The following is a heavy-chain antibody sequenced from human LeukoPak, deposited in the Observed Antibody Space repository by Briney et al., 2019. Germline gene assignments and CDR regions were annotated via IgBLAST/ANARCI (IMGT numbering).Heavy chain of an antibody. CDR2: IYYSGTT. V-gene: IGHV4-39*01. CDR3: ARHDRIIASPLV. D-gene: IGHD6-13*01. CDR1: GGYISSSSHN. J-gene: IGHJ4*02. Sequence: SETLSLTCTVSGGYISSSSHNWGWIRQPPGKGLEWIGSIYYSGTTYYNPSLKSRLTISVDTSKNQFSLKLSSVTAVDTAVYYCARHDRIIASPLVWGQGILVTVSS.